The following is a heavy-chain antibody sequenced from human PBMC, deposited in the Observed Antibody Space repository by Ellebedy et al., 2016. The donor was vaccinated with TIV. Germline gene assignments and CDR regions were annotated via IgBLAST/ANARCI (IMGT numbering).Heavy chain of an antibody. Sequence: PGGFLRLSCAASGFTFDAYAIHWVRQAPGKGLEWVSGISWNSGSIGYADSVKGRFTISRDNAKNTLYLQMNSLRAEDTAFYYCAKAYDSSGYYWDIWGQGTMVTVSS. CDR3: AKAYDSSGYYWDI. CDR1: GFTFDAYA. V-gene: IGHV3-9*01. D-gene: IGHD3-22*01. J-gene: IGHJ3*02. CDR2: ISWNSGSI.